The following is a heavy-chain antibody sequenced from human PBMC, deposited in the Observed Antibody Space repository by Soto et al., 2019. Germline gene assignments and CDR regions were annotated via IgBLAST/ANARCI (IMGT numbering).Heavy chain of an antibody. V-gene: IGHV4-34*01. CDR1: GGSFSGYY. CDR3: ARVPDR. J-gene: IGHJ5*02. D-gene: IGHD2-2*01. Sequence: PSETLSLTCAVYGGSFSGYYWSWIRQPPGKGLEWIGEINHSGSTNYNPSLKSRVTMSVDTSKNQFSLKLSSVTAADTAVYYCARVPDRWGQGTLVTVSS. CDR2: INHSGST.